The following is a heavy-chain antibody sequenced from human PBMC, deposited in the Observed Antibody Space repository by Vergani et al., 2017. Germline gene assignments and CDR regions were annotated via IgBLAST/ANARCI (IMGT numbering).Heavy chain of an antibody. Sequence: EVQLLESGGSLKQPGGSVRLSCAALGFPFSTYATHWVRQAPGKGLEWGSALTGGSGSTYYADSFKARFIISRDNSRDTRYLQMNSLRPEDTATYYCVKDAGSYENFFDSWGQGTLVTVSS. V-gene: IGHV3-23*01. D-gene: IGHD1-26*01. CDR2: LTGGSGST. CDR1: GFPFSTYA. J-gene: IGHJ4*02. CDR3: VKDAGSYENFFDS.